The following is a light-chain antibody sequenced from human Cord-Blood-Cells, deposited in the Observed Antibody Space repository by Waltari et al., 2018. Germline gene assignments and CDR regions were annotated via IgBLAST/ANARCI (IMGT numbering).Light chain of an antibody. CDR2: EVS. V-gene: IGLV2-14*01. Sequence: QSASTQPASVSGSPGQSITISCTGTSSDVGVYNYVSWYQQHPGKAPKLMIYEVSNRPSGVSNRFSGSKSGNTASLTISGLQAEDEADYYCSSYTSSSTVVFGGGPKRTVL. CDR1: SSDVGVYNY. J-gene: IGLJ2*01. CDR3: SSYTSSSTVV.